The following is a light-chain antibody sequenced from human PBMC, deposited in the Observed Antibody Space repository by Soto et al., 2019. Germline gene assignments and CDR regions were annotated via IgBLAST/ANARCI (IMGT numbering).Light chain of an antibody. V-gene: IGKV1D-12*01. J-gene: IGKJ1*01. CDR2: AAS. Sequence: DIQMTQSPSSVSASVGDRVTITCRASQAISTWLAWYQQKPGKAPKLLIYAASNLQTGVPSRFSGSASGTDFTLTISSQQPEDFANYYCQQANSSPRTFGQGTKVEIK. CDR3: QQANSSPRT. CDR1: QAISTW.